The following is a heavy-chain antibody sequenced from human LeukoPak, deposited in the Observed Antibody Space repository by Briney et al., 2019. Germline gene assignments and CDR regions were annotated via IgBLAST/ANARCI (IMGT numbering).Heavy chain of an antibody. CDR2: ISGSGGST. CDR3: AKRGAARTKVVDYFDY. Sequence: PGGSLRLSCAASGFTFSSYAMSWVRQAPGKGLEWVSAISGSGGSTYYADSVKGRFTISRDNSKNTLYLQMNSLRAEDTAVYYCAKRGAARTKVVDYFDYWGQGTLVTVSS. V-gene: IGHV3-23*01. D-gene: IGHD6-6*01. CDR1: GFTFSSYA. J-gene: IGHJ4*02.